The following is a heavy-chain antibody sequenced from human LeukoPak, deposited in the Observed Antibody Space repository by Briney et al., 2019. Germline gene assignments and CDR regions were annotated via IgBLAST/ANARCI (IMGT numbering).Heavy chain of an antibody. V-gene: IGHV3-64*05. CDR3: VKDTLPKSYSSSWYYAFDI. CDR2: ISSNGDDT. J-gene: IGHJ3*02. Sequence: GGSLRLSCSASGFTFNNYAMHWVRQAPGKGLEHVSAISSNGDDTYYADSVKRRFYTSRDNSKNTLYFQMSSLRTVDTAVYYCVKDTLPKSYSSSWYYAFDIWGQGTMVTVSS. D-gene: IGHD6-13*01. CDR1: GFTFNNYA.